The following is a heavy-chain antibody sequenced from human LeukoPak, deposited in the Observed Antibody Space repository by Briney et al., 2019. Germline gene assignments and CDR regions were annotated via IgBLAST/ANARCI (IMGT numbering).Heavy chain of an antibody. Sequence: GGSLRLSCAASGFTFSDYYMSWIRQAPGKGLEWVSYISSSGSTRYYADSVKGRFTISRDDAKNSLYLQINSLRAEDTALYYCARDSGITLLRGVIDYWGQGTLVTVSS. V-gene: IGHV3-11*04. CDR3: ARDSGITLLRGVIDY. CDR1: GFTFSDYY. CDR2: ISSSGSTR. D-gene: IGHD3-10*01. J-gene: IGHJ4*02.